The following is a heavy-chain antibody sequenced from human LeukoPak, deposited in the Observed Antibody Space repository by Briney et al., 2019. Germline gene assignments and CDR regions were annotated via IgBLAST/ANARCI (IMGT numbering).Heavy chain of an antibody. CDR1: GFTFSGYG. CDR3: ARDLTIDLDAFDI. CDR2: IKQDGSDK. Sequence: GGSLRLSCAASGFTFSGYGMSWVRQAPGKGLEWVGNIKQDGSDKNYMDSVKGRFTISRDNTKNSVYLQMNSLRAEDTAVYYCARDLTIDLDAFDIWGQGTMVTVSS. J-gene: IGHJ3*02. D-gene: IGHD4/OR15-4a*01. V-gene: IGHV3-7*01.